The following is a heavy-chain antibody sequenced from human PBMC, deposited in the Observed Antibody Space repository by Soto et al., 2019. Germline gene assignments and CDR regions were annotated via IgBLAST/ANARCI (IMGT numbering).Heavy chain of an antibody. D-gene: IGHD3-22*01. CDR1: GGTFSSYA. V-gene: IGHV1-69*01. Sequence: QVQLVQSGAEVKKPGSSVKVSCKASGGTFSSYAISWVRQAPGQGLEWMGGIIPIFGTANYAQKFQGRVTITADESTSTAYMALSSVSSDDTAVYSCARGTLSDSSGYYHDFRGQGALVTVSS. J-gene: IGHJ4*02. CDR2: IIPIFGTA. CDR3: ARGTLSDSSGYYHDF.